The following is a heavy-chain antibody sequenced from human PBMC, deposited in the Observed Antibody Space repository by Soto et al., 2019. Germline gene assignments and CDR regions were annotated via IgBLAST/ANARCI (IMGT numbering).Heavy chain of an antibody. CDR1: GFTFSSYA. Sequence: EVPLLESGGGLVQPGGALRLSCAASGFTFSSYAMSWVRQAPVKGLEWVSAIRGSGGSTYYADSVKGRFTISRDNSKNTLYLQMNSLRAEDTAVYYCAKSPSIFGVVDPLDYWGQGTLVTVSS. D-gene: IGHD3-3*01. J-gene: IGHJ4*02. V-gene: IGHV3-23*01. CDR3: AKSPSIFGVVDPLDY. CDR2: IRGSGGST.